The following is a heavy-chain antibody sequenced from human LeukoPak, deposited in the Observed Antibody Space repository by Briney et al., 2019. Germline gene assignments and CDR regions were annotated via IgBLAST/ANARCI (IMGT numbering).Heavy chain of an antibody. J-gene: IGHJ4*02. CDR2: IYYSGST. V-gene: IGHV4-61*08. CDR1: GGSISSGGYY. D-gene: IGHD5-12*01. Sequence: SETLSLTCTVSGGSISSGGYYWSWIRQPPGKGLEWIGYIYYSGSTYYNPSLKSRVTISVDTSKNQFSLKLSSVTAADTAVYYCARVGGQSGSTPFDYWGQGTLVTVSS. CDR3: ARVGGQSGSTPFDY.